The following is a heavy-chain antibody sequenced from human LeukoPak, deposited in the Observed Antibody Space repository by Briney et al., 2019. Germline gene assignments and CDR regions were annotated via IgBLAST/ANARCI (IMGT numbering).Heavy chain of an antibody. Sequence: ASVKVSCKASGYTVTGYYMHWGRQAPGQGLEWRGWIKPNSGGTNYAQTFQGRVTMTRDTSISTAYMALSRLRSDDTAVYYCARALGGSYYYYFDYWGQGTLVTVSS. CDR2: IKPNSGGT. D-gene: IGHD1-26*01. CDR1: GYTVTGYY. V-gene: IGHV1-2*02. CDR3: ARALGGSYYYYFDY. J-gene: IGHJ4*02.